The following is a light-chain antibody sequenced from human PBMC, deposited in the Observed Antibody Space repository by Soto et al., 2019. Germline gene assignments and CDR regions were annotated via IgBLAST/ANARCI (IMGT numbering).Light chain of an antibody. J-gene: IGLJ1*01. CDR3: CLYVGSDSFV. CDR1: TNDVGSYSL. CDR2: EGS. Sequence: QSALTQPASVSGSPGRSITVSRTGTTNDVGSYSLVSWYQQHAGKAPKLLLYEGSKRPSGVSNRFSGSKSGNTASLTISGLQAEDEADYYCCLYVGSDSFVFGTGTKVTVL. V-gene: IGLV2-23*01.